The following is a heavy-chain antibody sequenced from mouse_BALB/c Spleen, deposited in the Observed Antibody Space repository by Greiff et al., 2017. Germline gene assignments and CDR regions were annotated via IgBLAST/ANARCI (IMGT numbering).Heavy chain of an antibody. CDR3: AREKGNSFAY. CDR2: ISDGGSYT. Sequence: VQLKESGGGLVKPGGSLKFSCAASGFTFSDYYMYWVRQTPEKRLEWVATISDGGSYTYYPDSVKGRFTISRDNAKNNLYLQMSSLKSEDTAMYYCAREKGNSFAYWGQGTLVTVSA. CDR1: GFTFSDYY. V-gene: IGHV5-4*02. J-gene: IGHJ3*01. D-gene: IGHD2-1*01.